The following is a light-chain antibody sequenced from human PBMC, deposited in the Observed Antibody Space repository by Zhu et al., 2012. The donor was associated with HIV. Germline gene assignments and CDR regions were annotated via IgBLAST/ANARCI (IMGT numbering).Light chain of an antibody. Sequence: DIQMIQSPSTLSASVGDRVTITCRATQNIGRNLAWYQQKPGKAPKALIYKASNLESGVPSRFSGSGFGAEFTLTISSLQPDDLATYYCQQYETYPLTFGQGTRLGIK. CDR3: QQYETYPLT. J-gene: IGKJ5*01. V-gene: IGKV1-5*03. CDR2: KAS. CDR1: QNIGRN.